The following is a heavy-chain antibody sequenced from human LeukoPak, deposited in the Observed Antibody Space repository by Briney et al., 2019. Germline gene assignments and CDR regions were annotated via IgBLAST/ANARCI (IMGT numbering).Heavy chain of an antibody. CDR1: GFTFSSYW. D-gene: IGHD6-13*01. CDR2: IKQEGSEK. J-gene: IGHJ4*02. V-gene: IGHV3-7*01. Sequence: GGSLRLFCAASGFTFSSYWMRWVRQAPGKGLEWVANIKQEGSEKYYVDSVKGRFTISRDNAKNSLYLQMNSLRAGDTAVYYCAREMAAADYWGQGTLVTVSS. CDR3: AREMAAADY.